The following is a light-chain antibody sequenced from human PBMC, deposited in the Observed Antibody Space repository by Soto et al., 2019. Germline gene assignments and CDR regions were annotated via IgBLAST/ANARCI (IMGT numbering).Light chain of an antibody. Sequence: DNVLTQSPDTLSLSPGERATLSCRASQSVSTYLAWYQQKPGQGPRLLIYDASNRATGIPARFSGSGSGTDFTLTISSLEPEDFAVYYCQQRSNWWTFGQGTKVDIK. V-gene: IGKV3-11*01. J-gene: IGKJ1*01. CDR3: QQRSNWWT. CDR1: QSVSTY. CDR2: DAS.